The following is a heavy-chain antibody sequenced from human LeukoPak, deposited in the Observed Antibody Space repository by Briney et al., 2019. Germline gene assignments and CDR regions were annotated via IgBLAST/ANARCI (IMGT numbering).Heavy chain of an antibody. CDR1: GFTFSSYE. CDR3: ARARRDCSGGSCYPDYNWLDP. CDR2: ISSSGSAI. D-gene: IGHD2-15*01. J-gene: IGHJ5*02. V-gene: IGHV3-48*03. Sequence: PGGSLRLSCAASGFTFSSYEMNWVRQAPGKGLDWVSYISSSGSAIYYADSVRGRFTISRDNAKNSLYLQMNSLRAEDTAVYYCARARRDCSGGSCYPDYNWLDPWGQGTLVTVSS.